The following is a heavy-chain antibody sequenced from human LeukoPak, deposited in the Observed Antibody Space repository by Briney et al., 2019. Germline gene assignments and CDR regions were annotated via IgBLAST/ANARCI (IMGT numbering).Heavy chain of an antibody. V-gene: IGHV3-66*01. J-gene: IGHJ4*02. D-gene: IGHD3-10*01. Sequence: QPGGSLRLSCAASGFTVSSNHMSWVRQAPGKGLEWVSVIYSGGGTYYADSVKGRFTISRDNSKNTVYLQMNSLRAEDTAVYYCARDGSGSYSFDFWGQGTLVTVSS. CDR3: ARDGSGSYSFDF. CDR2: IYSGGGT. CDR1: GFTVSSNH.